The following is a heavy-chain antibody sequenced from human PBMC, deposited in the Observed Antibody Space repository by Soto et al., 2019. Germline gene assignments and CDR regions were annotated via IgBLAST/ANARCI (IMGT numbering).Heavy chain of an antibody. V-gene: IGHV1-18*04. D-gene: IGHD6-25*01. J-gene: IGHJ4*02. CDR2: ISAFNGDT. CDR3: AREAGWQRMVPYD. CDR1: GYTFTSYG. Sequence: QVQLVQSGTEVKKPGASVKVSCKAFGYTFTSYGFSWVRQVPGQGLEWLGWISAFNGDTKYEQTMKGRLTVTTDTSTTSVHMELRSLTPDDTAVYYCAREAGWQRMVPYDWGQGTLVTVSS.